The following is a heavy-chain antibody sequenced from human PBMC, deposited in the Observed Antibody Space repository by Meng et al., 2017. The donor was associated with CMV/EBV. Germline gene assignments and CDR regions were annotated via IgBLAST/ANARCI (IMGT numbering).Heavy chain of an antibody. V-gene: IGHV1-69*04. Sequence: GGSLRLSCKASGYTFTSYDINWVRQATGQGLEWMGRIIPILGRANYAQKFQGRVTITADKSTSTAYMELSSLRSEDTAVYYCAREGIRYFDWLLPGYYFDYWGQGTLVTVSS. CDR1: GYTFTSYD. CDR3: AREGIRYFDWLLPGYYFDY. CDR2: IIPILGRA. J-gene: IGHJ4*02. D-gene: IGHD3-9*01.